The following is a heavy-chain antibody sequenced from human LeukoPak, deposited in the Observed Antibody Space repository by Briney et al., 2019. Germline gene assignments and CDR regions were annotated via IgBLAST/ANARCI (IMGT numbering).Heavy chain of an antibody. CDR2: INGDGSST. V-gene: IGHV3-74*01. CDR3: ARGGSYSNDAFDI. Sequence: GGSLRLSCAASGFTFSSYWMHWIRQAPGKGLVWVSRINGDGSSTTYADSVKGRFTISRDNVKNTLDLQMNSLRVEDTAVYYCARGGSYSNDAFDIWGQGTMVTVSS. J-gene: IGHJ3*02. CDR1: GFTFSSYW. D-gene: IGHD1-26*01.